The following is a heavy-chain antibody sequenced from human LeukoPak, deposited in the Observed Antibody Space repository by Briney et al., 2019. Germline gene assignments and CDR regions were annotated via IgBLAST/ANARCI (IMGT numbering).Heavy chain of an antibody. CDR3: ARGGVLKSVDN. D-gene: IGHD3-16*01. J-gene: IGHJ4*02. V-gene: IGHV4-59*12. Sequence: SETLSLTCSVSGGSLDPYYWSWIRQPPGKGLEWIGYFFYSGSTNYNPSLKSRVIISIDTAKNQISLSLSSVTAADTAVYYCARGGVLKSVDNWGQGTLVTVSS. CDR1: GGSLDPYY. CDR2: FFYSGST.